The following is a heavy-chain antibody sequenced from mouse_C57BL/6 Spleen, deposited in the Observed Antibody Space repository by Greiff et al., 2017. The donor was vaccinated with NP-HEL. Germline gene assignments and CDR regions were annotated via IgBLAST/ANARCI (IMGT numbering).Heavy chain of an antibody. Sequence: VQLQQSGAELVKPGASVKLSCKASGYTFTSYWMHWVKQRPGRGLEWIGRIDPNSGGTKYNEKFKSKATLTVDKPSSTAYMQLSSLTSEDSAVYYWSRANYDYDWVWFAYWGQGTLVTVSA. J-gene: IGHJ3*01. CDR2: IDPNSGGT. CDR3: SRANYDYDWVWFAY. V-gene: IGHV1-72*01. D-gene: IGHD2-4*01. CDR1: GYTFTSYW.